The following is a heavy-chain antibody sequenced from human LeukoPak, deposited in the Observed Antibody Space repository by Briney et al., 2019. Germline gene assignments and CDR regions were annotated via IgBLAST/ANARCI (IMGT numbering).Heavy chain of an antibody. V-gene: IGHV5-51*01. Sequence: GESLKISCKGSGYSFSSYWIAWVRQMPGKGLEWMGVIYPRDSRTTYSPSFQDQVTISADKSISTAYLQWTSLKASDTAMYYCARWSPDYYDSSLDAFDIWGQGTMVTVSS. D-gene: IGHD3-22*01. CDR3: ARWSPDYYDSSLDAFDI. CDR2: IYPRDSRT. J-gene: IGHJ3*02. CDR1: GYSFSSYW.